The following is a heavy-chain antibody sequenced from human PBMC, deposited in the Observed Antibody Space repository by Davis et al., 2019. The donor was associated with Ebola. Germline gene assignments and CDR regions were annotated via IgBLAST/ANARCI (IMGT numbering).Heavy chain of an antibody. V-gene: IGHV3-23*01. D-gene: IGHD1-26*01. Sequence: GESLKISCAASGFTFSSYAMRWVRQAPGKGLEWVSAISGSGGSTYYADSVKGRFTISRDNSKNTLYLQMNSLRAEDTAVYYCAKARDGWELLDAFDIWGQGTMVTVSS. J-gene: IGHJ3*02. CDR3: AKARDGWELLDAFDI. CDR2: ISGSGGST. CDR1: GFTFSSYA.